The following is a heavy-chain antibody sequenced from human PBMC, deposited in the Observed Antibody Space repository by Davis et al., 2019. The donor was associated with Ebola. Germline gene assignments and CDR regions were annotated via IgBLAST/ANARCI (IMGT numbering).Heavy chain of an antibody. Sequence: GESLKISSAASGFTVSSNYMSWVRQAPGKGLEWVSVIYSGGSTYYADSVKGRFTISRDNSKNTVYMQMHNLRAEDTAVYYCASREVGLHNLYWGEGTLVSVSS. D-gene: IGHD1-26*01. J-gene: IGHJ4*02. V-gene: IGHV3-53*01. CDR2: IYSGGST. CDR1: GFTVSSNY. CDR3: ASREVGLHNLY.